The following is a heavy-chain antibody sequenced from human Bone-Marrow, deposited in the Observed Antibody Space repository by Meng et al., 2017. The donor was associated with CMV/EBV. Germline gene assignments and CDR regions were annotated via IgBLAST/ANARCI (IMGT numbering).Heavy chain of an antibody. V-gene: IGHV3-15*01. D-gene: IGHD1-26*01. Sequence: EVELVESXGGLVKPGGSLRHSCAASGFTFSNDWMSWVRQAPGKGLEWVGRIKSKTDGGTTDYAAPVKGRFTISRDDSKNTLYLQMNSLKTEDTAMYYCTTDLRGSYYVGHDWGQGTLVTVSS. J-gene: IGHJ4*02. CDR3: TTDLRGSYYVGHD. CDR2: IKSKTDGGTT. CDR1: GFTFSNDW.